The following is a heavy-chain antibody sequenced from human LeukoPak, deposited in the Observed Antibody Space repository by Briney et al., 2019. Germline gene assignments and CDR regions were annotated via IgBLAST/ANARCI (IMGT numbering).Heavy chain of an antibody. V-gene: IGHV5-51*01. CDR1: GYSFTSYW. Sequence: GESLKISCKGSGYSFTSYWIGWVRQMPGKGLEWMGIIYPGDSDTRYSPSFQGQVTISADKSISTAYLQWSSLKASDTAMYYCARRPFLSGSYLAVSDAFDIWGQGTMVTVSS. CDR2: IYPGDSDT. D-gene: IGHD1-26*01. CDR3: ARRPFLSGSYLAVSDAFDI. J-gene: IGHJ3*02.